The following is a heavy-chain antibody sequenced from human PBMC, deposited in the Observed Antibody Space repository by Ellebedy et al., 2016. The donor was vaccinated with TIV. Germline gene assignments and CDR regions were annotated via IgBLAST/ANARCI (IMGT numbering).Heavy chain of an antibody. Sequence: MPSETLSLTCTVSGSSFSNGYYWGWIRPPPGKGLAWIGTFYHSGSPYYNPSLKSRVTISVDTSKKQFSLNLSSVTAADTAVYYCTKEGRGRGNWFDPWGQGTLVTVSS. CDR2: FYHSGSP. CDR3: TKEGRGRGNWFDP. V-gene: IGHV4-38-2*02. D-gene: IGHD3-10*01. CDR1: GSSFSNGYY. J-gene: IGHJ5*02.